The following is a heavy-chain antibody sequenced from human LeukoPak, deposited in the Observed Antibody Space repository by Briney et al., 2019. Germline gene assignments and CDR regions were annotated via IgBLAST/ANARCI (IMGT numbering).Heavy chain of an antibody. Sequence: PSETLSLTCTVSGGSISSGTYYWSWIRQPAGKGLEWIGRIYSSGTTNYNPSLKSRVTMSVDTSKNQFSLKLSSVTAADTAVYYCARGKKAAAGYLFDYWGQGTLVTVSS. D-gene: IGHD6-13*01. J-gene: IGHJ4*02. CDR2: IYSSGTT. CDR3: ARGKKAAAGYLFDY. CDR1: GGSISSGTYY. V-gene: IGHV4-61*02.